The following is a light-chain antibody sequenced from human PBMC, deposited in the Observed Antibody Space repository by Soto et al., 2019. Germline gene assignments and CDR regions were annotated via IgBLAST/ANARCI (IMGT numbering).Light chain of an antibody. CDR1: QNILHTSNHKNF. J-gene: IGKJ3*01. CDR2: WAS. CDR3: QQYLNARFT. V-gene: IGKV4-1*01. Sequence: DTVMTQTPDSLAVSLGERATINCKSSQNILHTSNHKNFLAWYQQQPAQPPNLLLYWASTRLSGVPARFSGSGSGTDFTLTISGLQAEDVAVYDCQQYLNARFTFGPGTNVDIK.